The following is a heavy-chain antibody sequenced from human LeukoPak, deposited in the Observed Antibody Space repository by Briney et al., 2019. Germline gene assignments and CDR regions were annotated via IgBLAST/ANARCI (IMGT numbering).Heavy chain of an antibody. D-gene: IGHD3-10*01. CDR1: GFTFSTYW. CDR2: IKQDGSEK. J-gene: IGHJ4*02. Sequence: GGSLRLSCAASGFTFSTYWMSWVRQAPGKGLEWVANIKQDGSEKYYVDSVKGRFTISRDNAKNSLYLQMNSLRAEDTAVYYCAREEDMVRGVIDYWGQGTLVTVSS. CDR3: AREEDMVRGVIDY. V-gene: IGHV3-7*01.